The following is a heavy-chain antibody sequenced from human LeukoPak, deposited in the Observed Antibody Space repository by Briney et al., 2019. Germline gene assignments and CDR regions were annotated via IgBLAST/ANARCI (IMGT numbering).Heavy chain of an antibody. D-gene: IGHD3-16*02. CDR1: GGSISSYY. J-gene: IGHJ4*02. V-gene: IGHV4-59*08. CDR3: ARQERLGELSLPFDY. CDR2: IYYSGST. Sequence: SETLSLTCTVSGGSISSYYWSWIRQPPGKGLEWIGYIYYSGSTNYNPSLKSRVTISVDTSKNQFSLKLSSVTAADTAVYYCARQERLGELSLPFDYWGQGTLVTVSS.